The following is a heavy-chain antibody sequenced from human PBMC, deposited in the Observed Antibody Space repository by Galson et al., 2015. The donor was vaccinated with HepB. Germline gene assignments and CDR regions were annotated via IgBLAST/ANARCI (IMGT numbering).Heavy chain of an antibody. CDR1: GFTFSRCG. J-gene: IGHJ3*02. CDR3: AKDDYGGSNSEFSGAFDM. CDR2: ISYDGRNE. V-gene: IGHV3-30*18. Sequence: SLRLSCAASGFTFSRCGMHWVRQAPGKGLEWVAAISYDGRNEHFPDSLKGRFTISRDNSKNTLYLQMDSLRPEDTAVYYCAKDDYGGSNSEFSGAFDMWGQGTMVTVSS. D-gene: IGHD4-23*01.